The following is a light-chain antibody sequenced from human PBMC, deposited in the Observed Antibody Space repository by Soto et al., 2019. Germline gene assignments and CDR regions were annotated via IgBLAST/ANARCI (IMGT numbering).Light chain of an antibody. J-gene: IGKJ1*01. CDR2: GAS. V-gene: IGKV3-15*01. CDR3: QEYNDWPLT. CDR1: QSVSSN. Sequence: SVMLDSPATLYVSTGERATLSCRASQSVSSNLAWYQQKPGQAPRLLIYGASTRATGIPARFSGTGSGTEFTLTISSLQSEDFALYYCQEYNDWPLTFGQGTKVDIK.